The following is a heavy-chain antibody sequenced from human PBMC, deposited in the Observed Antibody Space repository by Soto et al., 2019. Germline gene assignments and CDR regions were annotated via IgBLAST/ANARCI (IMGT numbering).Heavy chain of an antibody. CDR2: INHSGST. J-gene: IGHJ4*02. CDR1: GGSFSGYY. D-gene: IGHD3-9*01. Sequence: QVQLQQWGAGLLKPSETLSLTCAVYGGSFSGYYWSWIRQPPGKGLEWIGEINHSGSTNYNPSLKSRVTISVDTSKNQFSLKLSSVTAADTAVYYCASRRSGLRYFDWLLDFDYWGQGTLVTVSS. CDR3: ASRRSGLRYFDWLLDFDY. V-gene: IGHV4-34*01.